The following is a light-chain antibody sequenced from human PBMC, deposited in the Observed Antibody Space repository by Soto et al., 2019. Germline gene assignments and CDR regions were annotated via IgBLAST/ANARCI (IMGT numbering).Light chain of an antibody. Sequence: ENVLTQSPGTLSLSPGERATLSCRASQTVSTKYVAWYQQKPGQAPRLLIYGTSSRATGIPDRFSGSGSGTDFMLTISRLEPEDFAVYYCQQYGTSTGVTFGPGTKLDI. J-gene: IGKJ3*01. CDR1: QTVSTKY. V-gene: IGKV3-20*01. CDR3: QQYGTSTGVT. CDR2: GTS.